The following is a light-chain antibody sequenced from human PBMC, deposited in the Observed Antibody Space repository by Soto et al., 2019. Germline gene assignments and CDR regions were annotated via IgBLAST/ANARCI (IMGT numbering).Light chain of an antibody. J-gene: IGLJ1*01. CDR2: DVS. V-gene: IGLV2-14*03. CDR3: SSSRDSASYV. CDR1: SSDVGAFNF. Sequence: QSALTQPASVSGSPGQSITISCTGTSSDVGAFNFVSWYQQHPGKAPKLMIYDVSNRPSGVSSRFSGSKYGNTASLTISGLPDEDEAYYYCSSSRDSASYVFGTGTKLTVL.